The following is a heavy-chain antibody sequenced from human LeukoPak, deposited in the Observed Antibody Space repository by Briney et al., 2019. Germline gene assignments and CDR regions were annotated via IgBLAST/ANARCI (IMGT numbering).Heavy chain of an antibody. CDR2: IYPGDSDT. J-gene: IGHJ4*02. CDR1: GYKFTRHW. Sequence: GESLKISCKGSGYKFTRHWIARVRQMPGKGLEWMGIIYPGDSDTRYSPSFQGQVTISVDKSINTAYLQWNSLKASDTATYFCARYEDTGYISYFENWGQGTPVTVSS. CDR3: ARYEDTGYISYFEN. D-gene: IGHD3-9*01. V-gene: IGHV5-51*01.